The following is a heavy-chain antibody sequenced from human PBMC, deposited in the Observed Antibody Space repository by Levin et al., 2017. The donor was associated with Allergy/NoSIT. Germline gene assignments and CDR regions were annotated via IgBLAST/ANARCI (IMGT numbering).Heavy chain of an antibody. J-gene: IGHJ4*02. CDR3: TRGVPYFGSGSHSDY. CDR1: GFTFNNFW. Sequence: GGSLRLSCAASGFTFNNFWMIWVRQAPGQGLEWVASIKHDGSEKNYVGSVKGRFTISRDSAENSLFLQMNSLRAEDTGVYYCTRGVPYFGSGSHSDYWGQGTLVSVSS. V-gene: IGHV3-7*01. D-gene: IGHD3-10*01. CDR2: IKHDGSEK.